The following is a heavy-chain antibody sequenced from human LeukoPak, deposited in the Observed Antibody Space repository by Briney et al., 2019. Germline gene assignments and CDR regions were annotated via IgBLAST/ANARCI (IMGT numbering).Heavy chain of an antibody. J-gene: IGHJ4*02. CDR3: ARGHRYCSSTSCLLGRDY. CDR2: INHSGST. D-gene: IGHD2-2*01. V-gene: IGHV4-34*01. CDR1: GGSFSGYY. Sequence: SETLSLTCAVYGGSFSGYYWSWLRQPPGKGLEWIGEINHSGSTNYNPSLKSRVTISVDTSKNQSSLKLSSVTAADTAVYYCARGHRYCSSTSCLLGRDYWGQGTLVTVSS.